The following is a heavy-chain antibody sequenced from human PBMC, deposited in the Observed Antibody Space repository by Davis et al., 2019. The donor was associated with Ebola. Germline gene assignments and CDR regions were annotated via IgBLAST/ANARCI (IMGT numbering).Heavy chain of an antibody. CDR2: IKQDGSEK. Sequence: PGGSLRLSCAASGFTFSSYWMSWVRQAPGKGLEWVANIKQDGSEKYYVDSVKGRFTISRDNAKNSLYLQMNGLRAEDTAVYYCARVVVVPAAMLGYYYYYGMDVWGKGTTVTVSS. D-gene: IGHD2-2*01. J-gene: IGHJ6*04. V-gene: IGHV3-7*01. CDR3: ARVVVVPAAMLGYYYYYGMDV. CDR1: GFTFSSYW.